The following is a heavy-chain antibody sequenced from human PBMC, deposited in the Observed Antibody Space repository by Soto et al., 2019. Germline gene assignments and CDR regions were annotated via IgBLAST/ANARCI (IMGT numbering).Heavy chain of an antibody. CDR2: IYHSGST. CDR1: SGSISSSNW. D-gene: IGHD6-13*01. CDR3: AEEYSSSLAWFDT. V-gene: IGHV4-4*02. J-gene: IGHJ5*02. Sequence: QVQLQESGPGLVKPSGTLSLTCSVSSGSISSSNWWSWVLQPPGQVLEWIGEIYHSGSTNYNPSLTSRVPISVAKSKNPFSLKLSSVTAADTAVYYCAEEYSSSLAWFDTWGQGTLVTVSS.